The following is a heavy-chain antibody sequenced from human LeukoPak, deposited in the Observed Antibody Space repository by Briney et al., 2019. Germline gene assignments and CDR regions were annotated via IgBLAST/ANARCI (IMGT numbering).Heavy chain of an antibody. CDR3: ARGAPDLYYYSYMDV. J-gene: IGHJ6*03. V-gene: IGHV1-69*13. Sequence: GASVKVSCKASGGTFSSYAISWVRQAPGQGLEWMGEIIPIFGTANYAQKFQGRVTITADESTSTAYMELSSLRSEDTAVYYCARGAPDLYYYSYMDVWGKGTTVTISS. CDR2: IIPIFGTA. CDR1: GGTFSSYA.